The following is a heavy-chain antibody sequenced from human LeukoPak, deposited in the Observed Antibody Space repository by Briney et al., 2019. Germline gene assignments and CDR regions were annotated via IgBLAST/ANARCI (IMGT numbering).Heavy chain of an antibody. J-gene: IGHJ3*02. D-gene: IGHD4-23*01. Sequence: GGSLRLSCAASGFTFSSYAMSWLRQPPGKGLEWVAAISGSGGSTYYADSVKGRFTISRDNSKNTLYLQMNSLRAEDTAVYYCAKVYDDRVTTVATNDAFDIWGQGTMVTVSS. CDR3: AKVYDDRVTTVATNDAFDI. CDR2: ISGSGGST. CDR1: GFTFSSYA. V-gene: IGHV3-23*01.